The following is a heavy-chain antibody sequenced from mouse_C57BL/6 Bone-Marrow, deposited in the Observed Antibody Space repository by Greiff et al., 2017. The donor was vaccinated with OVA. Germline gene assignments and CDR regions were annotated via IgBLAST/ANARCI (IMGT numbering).Heavy chain of an antibody. D-gene: IGHD2-5*01. CDR1: GYTFTSYW. J-gene: IGHJ4*01. Sequence: QVQLQQPGAELVMPGASVKLSCKASGYTFTSYWMHWVKQRPGQGLEWIGEIDPSDSYTNYNQKFKGKSTLTVDKSSSTAYMQLSSLTSEDSAVYYCARRTAYYSNCLLYYAMDYWGQGTSVTVSS. CDR2: IDPSDSYT. CDR3: ARRTAYYSNCLLYYAMDY. V-gene: IGHV1-69*01.